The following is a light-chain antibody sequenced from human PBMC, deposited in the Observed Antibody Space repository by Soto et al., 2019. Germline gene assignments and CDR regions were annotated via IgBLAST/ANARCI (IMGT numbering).Light chain of an antibody. CDR3: CSYAGSSYYV. Sequence: QSALTQPPSVSGSPGQSVTISCTGTSTDFVSYNRVSWYQQPPGTAPKLILYEGSKRPSGVSNRFSGSKSGNTASLTISGLQAEDEAYYYCCSYAGSSYYVFGSGTKVTV. J-gene: IGLJ1*01. CDR2: EGS. CDR1: STDFVSYNR. V-gene: IGLV2-23*01.